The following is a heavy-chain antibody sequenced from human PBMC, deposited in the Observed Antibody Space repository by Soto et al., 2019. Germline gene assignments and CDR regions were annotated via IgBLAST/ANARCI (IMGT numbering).Heavy chain of an antibody. CDR1: GITYNTYA. J-gene: IGHJ4*02. D-gene: IGHD5-12*01. V-gene: IGHV1-3*01. CDR3: ARAISGYVT. CDR2: INAGNGDT. Sequence: QVQLVQSGAEMKKPGASVKLSCKASGITYNTYAIHWVRQAPGQGLEWMGWINAGNGDTRYSQNFQGRVTLTRDTSASTVYMDLDSLKSEDTGVYYSARAISGYVTWGQGTLVTVSS.